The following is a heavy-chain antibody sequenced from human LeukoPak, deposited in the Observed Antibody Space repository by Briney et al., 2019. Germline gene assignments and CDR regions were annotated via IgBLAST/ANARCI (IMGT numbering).Heavy chain of an antibody. J-gene: IGHJ6*03. V-gene: IGHV4-34*01. D-gene: IGHD5-18*01. Sequence: SETLSLTCAVYGGSFSGYYWSWIRQPPGKGLEWIGEINHSGSTNYNPSLKSRVTISVDTSKNQFSLKLSSVTAADTAVYYCARGRVPLYSYGPNYYYYYMDVWGKGTTVTVSS. CDR1: GGSFSGYY. CDR2: INHSGST. CDR3: ARGRVPLYSYGPNYYYYYMDV.